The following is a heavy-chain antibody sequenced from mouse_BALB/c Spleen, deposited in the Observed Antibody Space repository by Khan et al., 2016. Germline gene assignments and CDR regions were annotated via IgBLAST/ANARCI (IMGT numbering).Heavy chain of an antibody. CDR3: ARGLGRAY. D-gene: IGHD4-1*01. CDR1: GYSITSDYA. J-gene: IGHJ3*01. V-gene: IGHV3-2*02. CDR2: ISYSGST. Sequence: EVQLQESGPGLVKPSQSLSLTCTVTGYSITSDYAWNWIRQFPGNKLEWMGYISYSGSTSYNPSLKSRISITRDTSKNQFFLPLNSVTTEDTATYYCARGLGRAYWGQGTLVTVSA.